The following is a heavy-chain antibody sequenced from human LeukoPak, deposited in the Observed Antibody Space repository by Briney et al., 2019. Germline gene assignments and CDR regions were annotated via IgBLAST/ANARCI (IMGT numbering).Heavy chain of an antibody. D-gene: IGHD3-10*01. CDR3: AGAGFDSYGSGSYYPGTKFDY. CDR2: INGDGTTT. CDR1: GFNFRMYW. V-gene: IGHV3-74*01. J-gene: IGHJ4*02. Sequence: PGGSLRLSCAASGFNFRMYWMHWVRQVPGKGLVWVSRINGDGTTTTYADSVEGRFSISRDNSKKTLFLHMTSLRTEDTAVYYCAGAGFDSYGSGSYYPGTKFDYWGQGTLVTVYS.